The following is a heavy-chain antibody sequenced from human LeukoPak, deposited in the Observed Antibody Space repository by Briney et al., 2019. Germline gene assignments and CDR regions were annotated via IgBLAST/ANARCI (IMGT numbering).Heavy chain of an antibody. CDR2: LIPNSGGT. CDR3: ARVYYYDNSGYGKFYFDY. V-gene: IGHV1-2*02. CDR1: GYTFTGYY. J-gene: IGHJ4*02. Sequence: GALKVSCKASGYTFTGYYIHWVRQAPGQGLEWMGWLIPNSGGTNYVQKFQGRVTMARDTSISTAYMELSSLRPDDKAVYYCARVYYYDNSGYGKFYFDYWGQGTLVTVPS. D-gene: IGHD3-22*01.